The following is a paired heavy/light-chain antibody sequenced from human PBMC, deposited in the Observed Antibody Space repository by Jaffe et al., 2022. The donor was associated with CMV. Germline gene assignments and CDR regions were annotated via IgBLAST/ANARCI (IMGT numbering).Heavy chain of an antibody. CDR3: AREGYFDTNAYYYQSRYYFDY. CDR1: GGTFSSYA. J-gene: IGHJ4*02. CDR2: IIPMFGTP. V-gene: IGHV1-69*01. D-gene: IGHD3-22*01. Sequence: QVQLVQSGSEVKKPGSSVKVSCKASGGTFSSYAITWVRQAPGQGLEWMGGIIPMFGTPNYAQKFQDRVTITTDASTSTAYMELSSLRSEDTAVYYCAREGYFDTNAYYYQSRYYFDYWGQGTLVTVSS.
Light chain of an antibody. CDR3: QQRISWPALT. CDR2: DAS. CDR1: QSVSTY. V-gene: IGKV3-11*01. J-gene: IGKJ4*01. Sequence: EIVLTQSPATLSLSPGERATLSCRASQSVSTYLAWYQQKPGQAPRLLIYDASNRATGIPARFSGSGSGTDFTLTISSLEPEDFAVYYCQQRISWPALTFGGGAKVEIK.